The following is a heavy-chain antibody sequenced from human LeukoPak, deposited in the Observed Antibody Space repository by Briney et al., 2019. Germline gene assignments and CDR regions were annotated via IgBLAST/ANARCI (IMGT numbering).Heavy chain of an antibody. V-gene: IGHV3-30*02. CDR3: AKRYCSSASCRSGMDV. CDR1: GFIFSSYG. J-gene: IGHJ6*02. Sequence: GGSLRLPCAASGFIFSSYGMHWVRQAPGKGLEWVALIRSDGSKTYYADSVEGRFTISRDNSKNTLYLQMYSLGADDTAVYYCAKRYCSSASCRSGMDVWGQGTTVTVSS. CDR2: IRSDGSKT. D-gene: IGHD2-2*01.